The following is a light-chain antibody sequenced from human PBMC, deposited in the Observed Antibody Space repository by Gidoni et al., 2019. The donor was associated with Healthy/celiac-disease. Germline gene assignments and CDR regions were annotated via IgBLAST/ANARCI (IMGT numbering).Light chain of an antibody. CDR3: QQSYSTPPT. Sequence: DLQMTQSPPSLSASVGDKVTITCRATESIRSYLNRYQQKPGNAPKPLIYAASSLQSGDPSSLIGSGSGTDFTPPISSRQPEDFATYYCQQSYSTPPTFGGGTKVEIK. J-gene: IGKJ4*01. CDR2: AAS. CDR1: ESIRSY. V-gene: IGKV1-39*01.